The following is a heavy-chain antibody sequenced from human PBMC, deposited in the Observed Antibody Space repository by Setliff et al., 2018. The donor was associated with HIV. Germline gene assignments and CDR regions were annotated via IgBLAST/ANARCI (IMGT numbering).Heavy chain of an antibody. CDR2: INHSGST. V-gene: IGHV4-34*01. D-gene: IGHD3-22*01. J-gene: IGHJ4*02. CDR3: ARVGYYDSSFDY. Sequence: PSETLSLTCDVYGGSLSGYYWSWIRQPPGKGLEWIGKINHSGSTNYNPSLKSRVTISVDTSRNQFSLKLNSVTAADTAVYYCARVGYYDSSFDYWGQGTLVTVSS. CDR1: GGSLSGYY.